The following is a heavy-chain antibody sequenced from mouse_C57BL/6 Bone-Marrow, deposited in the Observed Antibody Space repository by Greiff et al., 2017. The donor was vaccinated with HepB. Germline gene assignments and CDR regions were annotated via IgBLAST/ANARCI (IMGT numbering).Heavy chain of an antibody. V-gene: IGHV1-64*01. CDR3: ARWDDYDWFAY. CDR1: GYTFTSYW. CDR2: IHPNSGST. Sequence: QVQLQQSGAELVKPGASVKLSCKASGYTFTSYWMHWVKQRPGQGLEWIGMIHPNSGSTNYNEKFKSKATLTVDKSSSTAYMQLSSLTSEDSAVYYCARWDDYDWFAYWGQGTRVTVSA. J-gene: IGHJ3*01. D-gene: IGHD2-4*01.